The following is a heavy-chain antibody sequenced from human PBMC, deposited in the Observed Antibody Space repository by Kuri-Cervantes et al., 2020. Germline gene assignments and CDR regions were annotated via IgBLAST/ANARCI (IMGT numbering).Heavy chain of an antibody. D-gene: IGHD3-10*01. CDR1: GYSFTCYW. J-gene: IGHJ4*02. Sequence: GGSLRLSCKGSGYSFTCYWIGWVRQMPGKGLEWMGIIYPGDSDTRYSPSFQGQVTISADKSISTAYLQWSSLKASDTAMYYCARPSAGDYYGSGMDYWGQGTLVTVSS. V-gene: IGHV5-51*01. CDR3: ARPSAGDYYGSGMDY. CDR2: IYPGDSDT.